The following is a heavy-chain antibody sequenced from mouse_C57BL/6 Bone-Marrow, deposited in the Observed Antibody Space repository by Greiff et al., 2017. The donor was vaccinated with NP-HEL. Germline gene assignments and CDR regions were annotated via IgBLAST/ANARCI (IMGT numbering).Heavy chain of an antibody. CDR2: SRNKANDYTT. CDR3: ARDAPYGNYFDY. V-gene: IGHV7-1*01. D-gene: IGHD2-1*01. Sequence: EVNLVESGGGLVQSGRSLRLSCATSGFTFSDFYMEWVRQAPGKGLEWIAASRNKANDYTTEYSASVKGRFIVSRDTSQSILYLQMNALRAEDTAIYYCARDAPYGNYFDYWGQGTTLTVSS. J-gene: IGHJ2*01. CDR1: GFTFSDFY.